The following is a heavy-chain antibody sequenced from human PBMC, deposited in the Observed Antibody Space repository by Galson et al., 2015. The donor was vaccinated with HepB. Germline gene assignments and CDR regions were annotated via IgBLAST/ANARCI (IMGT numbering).Heavy chain of an antibody. V-gene: IGHV3-21*01. CDR1: GFTFSSYS. CDR2: ISSSSSYI. D-gene: IGHD2-2*01. Sequence: SLRLSCAASGFTFSSYSMNWVRQAPGKGLEWVSSISSSSSYIYYADSVKGRFTISRDNAKNSLYLQMNSLRAEDTAVYYCALYCSSTSCPHGYWGQGTLVTVSS. J-gene: IGHJ4*02. CDR3: ALYCSSTSCPHGY.